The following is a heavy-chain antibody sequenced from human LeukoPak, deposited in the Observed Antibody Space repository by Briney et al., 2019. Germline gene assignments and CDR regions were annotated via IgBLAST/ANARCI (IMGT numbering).Heavy chain of an antibody. D-gene: IGHD5-24*01. CDR2: MYDSGNT. V-gene: IGHV4-59*01. CDR1: GASISSYH. J-gene: IGHJ4*02. CDR3: ARKDGDY. Sequence: PSETLSLTCTVSGASISSYHWSWIRQHPGKGLEWIGYMYDSGNTNYNPSLKSRITMSLDTSKNQFSLKLSSVTAVDTAIYYCARKDGDYWGQGTLVTVSS.